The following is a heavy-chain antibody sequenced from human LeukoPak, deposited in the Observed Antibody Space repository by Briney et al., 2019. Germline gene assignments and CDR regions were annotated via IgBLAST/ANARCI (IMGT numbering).Heavy chain of an antibody. CDR2: IYHSGST. V-gene: IGHV4-4*02. CDR1: GGSISSSNW. Sequence: SGTLSLTCAVSGGSISSSNWWSWVSQPPGKGLEWIGEIYHSGSTNYNPSLKSRVTISVDKSKNQFSLKLSSVTTADTAVYYCAGSYGSGSPAPNWFDPWGQGTLVTVSS. CDR3: AGSYGSGSPAPNWFDP. D-gene: IGHD3-10*01. J-gene: IGHJ5*02.